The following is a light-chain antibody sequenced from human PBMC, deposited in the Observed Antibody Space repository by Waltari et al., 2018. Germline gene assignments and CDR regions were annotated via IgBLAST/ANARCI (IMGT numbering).Light chain of an antibody. CDR3: QQYGSSPT. CDR1: QSFINDF. J-gene: IGKJ1*01. V-gene: IGKV3-20*01. Sequence: EIVLTQSPGTLSLSPGERATLSCRASQSFINDFLAWYQQTPGHAPRLLIYGASSRATGVPDRFTGSGSGTDFTLTISRLEPEDFAIYYCQQYGSSPTFGQGTKVEIK. CDR2: GAS.